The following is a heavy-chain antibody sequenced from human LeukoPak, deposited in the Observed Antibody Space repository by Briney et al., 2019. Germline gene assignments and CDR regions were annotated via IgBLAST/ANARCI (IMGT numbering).Heavy chain of an antibody. CDR2: ISSNGGST. V-gene: IGHV3-64*01. Sequence: GGSLRLSCAASGFTFSSYAMHWVRQAPGKGLEYVSAISSNGGSTYYANSVKGRFTISRDNSKNTLYLQMGSLRAEDMAVYYCARGLLAYCGGDCYSGGYYFDYWGQGTLVTVSS. CDR3: ARGLLAYCGGDCYSGGYYFDY. D-gene: IGHD2-21*02. CDR1: GFTFSSYA. J-gene: IGHJ4*02.